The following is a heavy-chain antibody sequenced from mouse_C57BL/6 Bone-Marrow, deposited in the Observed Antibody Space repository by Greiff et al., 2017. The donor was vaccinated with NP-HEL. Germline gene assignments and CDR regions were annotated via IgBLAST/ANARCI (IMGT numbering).Heavy chain of an antibody. J-gene: IGHJ4*01. CDR1: GHTFTDYN. CDR3: ARWGYGSSYDAMDY. Sequence: VQLQQSGPELEQPGASVKIPCKASGHTFTDYNMDWVKQSHGKSLEWIGDINPNNGGTIYNQKFKGKATLTVDKSSSTAYMELRSLTSEDTAVYYCARWGYGSSYDAMDYWGQGTSVTVSS. D-gene: IGHD1-1*01. CDR2: INPNNGGT. V-gene: IGHV1-18*01.